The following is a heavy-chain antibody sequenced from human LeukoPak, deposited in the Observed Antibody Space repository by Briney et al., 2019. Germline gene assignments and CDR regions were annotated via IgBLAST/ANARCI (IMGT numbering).Heavy chain of an antibody. CDR3: ARGWKAMDYYWYFDL. CDR2: INPSGGST. V-gene: IGHV1-46*01. Sequence: ASVKVSCKASGYTFTSYYMHWVRQAPGQGLEWMRIINPSGGSTSYAQKFQGRVTMTRDTSTSTVYMELSSLRSDDTAVYFCARGWKAMDYYWYFDLWGRGTLVTVSS. J-gene: IGHJ2*01. D-gene: IGHD5-18*01. CDR1: GYTFTSYY.